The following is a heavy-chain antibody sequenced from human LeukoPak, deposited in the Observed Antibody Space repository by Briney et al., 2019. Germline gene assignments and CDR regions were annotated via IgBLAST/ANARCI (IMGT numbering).Heavy chain of an antibody. J-gene: IGHJ4*02. CDR1: IGSFSGYH. CDR3: ARRAGAYSHPYDY. Sequence: SETLSLTCAVYIGSFSGYHWSWIRQPPGRGLEWIGEIDHSGNTKYNPSLKSRVTISIDTSKNQFSLKLSSVTAADTAVYYCARRAGAYSHPYDYWGQGTLVTVSS. D-gene: IGHD4/OR15-4a*01. V-gene: IGHV4-34*01. CDR2: IDHSGNT.